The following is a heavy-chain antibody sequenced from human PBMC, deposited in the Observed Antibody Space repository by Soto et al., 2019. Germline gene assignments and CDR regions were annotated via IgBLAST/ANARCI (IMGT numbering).Heavy chain of an antibody. Sequence: GGSLRLSCAVSGFTCSSYDMSWVRQAPGKGLEWVSTILVGGSTHYPDSVKGRFTISRGSSKNTLFLQMNSLTAGDTAVYYCAKATATGGGAFDICGQGTMVTVSS. CDR2: ILVGGST. J-gene: IGHJ3*02. V-gene: IGHV3-23*01. CDR3: AKATATGGGAFDI. D-gene: IGHD2-8*02. CDR1: GFTCSSYD.